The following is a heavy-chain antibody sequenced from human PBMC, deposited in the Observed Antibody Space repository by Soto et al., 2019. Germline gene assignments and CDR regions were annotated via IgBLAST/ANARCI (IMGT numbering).Heavy chain of an antibody. D-gene: IGHD6-19*01. CDR2: INHSGST. CDR1: GGSFSGYY. CDR3: ASRAGTGGLENWFDP. V-gene: IGHV4-34*01. Sequence: PSETLSLTCAVYGGSFSGYYWSWIRQPPGKGLEWIGEINHSGSTNYNPSLKSRVTISVDTSKNQFSLKLSSVTAADTAVYYCASRAGTGGLENWFDPWGQGTLVTVSS. J-gene: IGHJ5*02.